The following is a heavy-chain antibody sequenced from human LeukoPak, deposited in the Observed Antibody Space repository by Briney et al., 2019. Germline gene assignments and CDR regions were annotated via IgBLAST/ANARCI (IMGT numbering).Heavy chain of an antibody. D-gene: IGHD6-13*01. V-gene: IGHV4-34*01. CDR1: GGSFSGYY. CDR3: ARGSEIAVAGTGYYFDY. J-gene: IGHJ4*02. CDR2: INHSGDT. Sequence: SETLSLTCAVYGGSFSGYYWSWIRQPPGKGLEWIGEINHSGDTNYNPSLKGRVTISVDTSKNQFSLKLSSVTAADTAVYYCARGSEIAVAGTGYYFDYWGQGTLVTVSS.